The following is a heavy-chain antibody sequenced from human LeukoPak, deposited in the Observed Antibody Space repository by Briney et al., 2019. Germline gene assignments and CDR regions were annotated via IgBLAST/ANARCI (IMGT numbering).Heavy chain of an antibody. V-gene: IGHV1-2*02. D-gene: IGHD2-15*01. CDR3: ARDSRAYCSGGSCVSIDY. J-gene: IGHJ4*02. Sequence: ASVRVSCKASGYTFTGDYMNWVRQAPGQELEWMGWINPNSGGTNYAQKCQGRVTMTRDTSIRTAYMALSCLRSDGTAVYYCARDSRAYCSGGSCVSIDYWGQRTLVTVSS. CDR1: GYTFTGDY. CDR2: INPNSGGT.